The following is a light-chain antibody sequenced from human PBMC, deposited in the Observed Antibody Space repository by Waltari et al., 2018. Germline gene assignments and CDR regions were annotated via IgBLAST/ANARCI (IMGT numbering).Light chain of an antibody. CDR3: ATWDDSLNGQL. J-gene: IGLJ2*01. CDR1: RPNLASNP. CDR2: SND. V-gene: IGLV1-44*01. Sequence: QSVLTQSPSASGTSGQRVTISCSRSRPNLASNPVNWYQQLPGAAPKLLLYSNDQRPSGVPDRFSGSKSGTSASLGISGLQSEDEADYYCATWDDSLNGQLFGGGTKLTVL.